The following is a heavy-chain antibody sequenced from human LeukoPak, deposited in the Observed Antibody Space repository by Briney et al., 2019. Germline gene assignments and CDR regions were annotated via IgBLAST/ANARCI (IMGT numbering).Heavy chain of an antibody. V-gene: IGHV4-4*02. J-gene: IGHJ4*02. Sequence: SETLSLTCGASGGSITTTNFWSWVHQAPGQGLEWIGEISLSGLTNYNSSLSSRVTISLDRAKNHLSLNLRSVTAADTAIYYCTRENGAFSPFGFWGQGTVVTVSS. CDR1: GGSITTTNF. CDR3: TRENGAFSPFGF. CDR2: ISLSGLT. D-gene: IGHD2-8*01.